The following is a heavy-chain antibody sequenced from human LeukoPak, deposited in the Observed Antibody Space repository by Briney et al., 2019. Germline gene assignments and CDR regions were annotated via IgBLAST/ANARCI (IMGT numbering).Heavy chain of an antibody. V-gene: IGHV4-34*01. CDR1: GGSFSGYY. J-gene: IGHJ4*02. CDR2: INHSGST. D-gene: IGHD6-6*01. CDR3: AREGEEYSSSSVWFDY. Sequence: PSETLSLTCAVYGGSFSGYYWSWIRQPPGKGLEWIGEINHSGSTNYNPSLKSRVTISVDTSKNQFSLKLSSVTAADTAVYYCAREGEEYSSSSVWFDYWGQGTLVTVSS.